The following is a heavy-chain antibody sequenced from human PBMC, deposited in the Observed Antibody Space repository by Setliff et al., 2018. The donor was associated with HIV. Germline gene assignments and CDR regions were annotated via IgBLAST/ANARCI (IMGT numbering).Heavy chain of an antibody. Sequence: ASVKVSCKVSGYTLTELSMHWVRQAPGKGLEWMGGFDPEDGETIYAQKFQGRVTMTEDTSTDTAYMELSSLRSEDTAMYYCATIRAYYYDSSGQEYFQHWGYGTLVTVSS. D-gene: IGHD3-22*01. CDR3: ATIRAYYYDSSGQEYFQH. CDR1: GYTLTELS. J-gene: IGHJ1*01. V-gene: IGHV1-24*01. CDR2: FDPEDGET.